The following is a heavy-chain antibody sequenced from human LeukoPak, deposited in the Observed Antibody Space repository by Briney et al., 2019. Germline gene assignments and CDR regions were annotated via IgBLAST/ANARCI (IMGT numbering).Heavy chain of an antibody. CDR1: GFTFSSYS. CDR3: ARGGYSGNAYYFDY. V-gene: IGHV3-21*01. D-gene: IGHD4-23*01. CDR2: ISSSSSYI. Sequence: GGSLRLSCAASGFTFSSYSMNWVRQAPGKGLEWVSSISSSSSYIYYADSVKGRFTISRDNAKNSLYLQMNSLRAEDTAVYYCARGGYSGNAYYFDYWGQGTLVTVSS. J-gene: IGHJ4*02.